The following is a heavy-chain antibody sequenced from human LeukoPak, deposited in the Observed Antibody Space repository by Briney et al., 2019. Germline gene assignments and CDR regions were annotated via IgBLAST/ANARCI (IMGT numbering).Heavy chain of an antibody. CDR2: MNPNSGNT. D-gene: IGHD3-22*01. CDR1: GYTFTSYD. Sequence: GASVKVSCKASGYTFTSYDINWVRQATGQGLEWMGWMNPNSGNTGYAQKFQGRVTMTRNTSISTAYMELSSLRSEDTAVYYCARGRNIDSSGYYYDAFDIWGQGTMVTVSS. J-gene: IGHJ3*02. V-gene: IGHV1-8*01. CDR3: ARGRNIDSSGYYYDAFDI.